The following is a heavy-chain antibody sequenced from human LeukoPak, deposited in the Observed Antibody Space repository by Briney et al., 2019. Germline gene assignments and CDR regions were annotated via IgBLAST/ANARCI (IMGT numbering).Heavy chain of an antibody. J-gene: IGHJ5*02. CDR1: GGSISSYY. D-gene: IGHD2-15*01. Sequence: PSETLSLTCTVSGGSISSYYWSWIRQPPGKGLEWIGYIYYIGSTNYNPSLKSRVTMSVDTSKNQFSLKLSSVTAADTAVYYCARQAVVVVAATAKNWFDPWGQGTLVTVSS. CDR2: IYYIGST. CDR3: ARQAVVVVAATAKNWFDP. V-gene: IGHV4-59*08.